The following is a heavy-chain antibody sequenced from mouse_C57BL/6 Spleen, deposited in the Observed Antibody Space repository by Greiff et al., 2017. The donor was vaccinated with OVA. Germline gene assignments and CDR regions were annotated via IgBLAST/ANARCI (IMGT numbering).Heavy chain of an antibody. CDR2: IYPGDGDT. D-gene: IGHD3-2*02. Sequence: QVQLKQSGAELVKPGASVKISCKASGYAFSSYWMNWVKQRPGKGLEWIGQIYPGDGDTNYNGKFKGKATLTADKSSSTAYMQLSSLTSEDSAVYFCARRGAAQVSSFAYWGQGTLVTVSA. CDR3: ARRGAAQVSSFAY. V-gene: IGHV1-80*01. J-gene: IGHJ3*01. CDR1: GYAFSSYW.